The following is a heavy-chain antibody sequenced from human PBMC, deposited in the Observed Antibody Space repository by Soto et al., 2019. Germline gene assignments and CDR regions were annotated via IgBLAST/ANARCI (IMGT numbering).Heavy chain of an antibody. CDR1: GYTFTGYY. CDR3: ARGRSIAARGNWFDP. V-gene: IGHV1-2*02. J-gene: IGHJ5*02. D-gene: IGHD6-6*01. Sequence: SVKVSCKASGYTFTGYYMHWVRQAPGQGLEWMGWINPNSGGTNYAQKFQGRVTMTRDTSISTAYMELSRLRSDDTAVYYCARGRSIAARGNWFDPWGQGTLVTVSS. CDR2: INPNSGGT.